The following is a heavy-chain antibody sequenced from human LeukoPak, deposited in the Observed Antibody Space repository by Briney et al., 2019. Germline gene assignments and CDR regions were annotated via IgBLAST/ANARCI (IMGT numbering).Heavy chain of an antibody. D-gene: IGHD3-10*01. CDR2: IYYSGST. J-gene: IGHJ4*02. CDR1: GGSISSGDYY. V-gene: IGHV4-30-4*01. Sequence: KPSQTLSLTCTVSGGSISSGDYYWRWIRQPPGKGLEWIGYIYYSGSTYYNPSLKSRVTISVDTSKNQFSLKLSSVTAADTAVYYCARVQSVRGVPLFDYWGQGTLVTVSS. CDR3: ARVQSVRGVPLFDY.